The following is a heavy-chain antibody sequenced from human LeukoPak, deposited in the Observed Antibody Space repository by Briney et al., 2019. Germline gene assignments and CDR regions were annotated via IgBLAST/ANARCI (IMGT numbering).Heavy chain of an antibody. Sequence: SETLSLTCNVSGASMSSNYWSWIRQPPGKGLEWIGYIYHSGNTNYSPSLESRVTMSVDTSTKQLSLKLSSATAADTAVYYCARHQDVGAIAFDYWGQGTLVTVSS. CDR1: GASMSSNY. J-gene: IGHJ4*02. CDR2: IYHSGNT. D-gene: IGHD1-26*01. CDR3: ARHQDVGAIAFDY. V-gene: IGHV4-59*08.